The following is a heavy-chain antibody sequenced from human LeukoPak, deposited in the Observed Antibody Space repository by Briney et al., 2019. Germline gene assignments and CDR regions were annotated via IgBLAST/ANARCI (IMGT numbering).Heavy chain of an antibody. CDR3: ARFDYGDYAVDI. D-gene: IGHD4-17*01. CDR1: GGSISSSSYY. Sequence: SETLSLTCTVSGGSISSSSYYWGWIRQPPGKGLEWIGSIYYSGSTNYNPSLKSRVTISVDTSKNQFSLNLSSVTAADTAVYYCARFDYGDYAVDIWGQGTMVTVSS. V-gene: IGHV4-39*07. J-gene: IGHJ3*02. CDR2: IYYSGST.